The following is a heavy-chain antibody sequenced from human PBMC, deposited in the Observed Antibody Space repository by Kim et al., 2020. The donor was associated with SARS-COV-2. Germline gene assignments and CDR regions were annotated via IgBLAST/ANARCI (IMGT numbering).Heavy chain of an antibody. CDR1: GFTFSSYG. Sequence: RGSLRLSCAASGFTFSSYGMHWVRQAPGKGLEWVAVISYDGSNKYYADSVKGRFTISRDNSKNTLYLQMNSLRAEDTAVYYCAREGGDYENYYYGMDVWGQGTMVTVSS. D-gene: IGHD4-17*01. V-gene: IGHV3-33*05. J-gene: IGHJ6*02. CDR2: ISYDGSNK. CDR3: AREGGDYENYYYGMDV.